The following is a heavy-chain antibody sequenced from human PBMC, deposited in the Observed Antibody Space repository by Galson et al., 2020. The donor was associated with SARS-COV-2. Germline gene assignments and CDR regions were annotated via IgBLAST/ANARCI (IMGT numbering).Heavy chain of an antibody. CDR2: ISSSSSTI. V-gene: IGHV3-48*04. Sequence: GESLKISCAASGFTFSSYSMNWVRQAPGKGLEWVSYISSSSSTIYYADPVKGRFTISRDNAKNSLYLQMNSLRAEDTAVYYCARVLAQDTERRYFDWLLGAGYFDYWGQGTLVTVSS. CDR1: GFTFSSYS. CDR3: ARVLAQDTERRYFDWLLGAGYFDY. J-gene: IGHJ4*02. D-gene: IGHD3-9*01.